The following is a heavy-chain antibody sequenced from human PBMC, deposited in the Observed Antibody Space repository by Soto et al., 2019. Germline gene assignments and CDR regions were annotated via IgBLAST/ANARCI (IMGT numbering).Heavy chain of an antibody. Sequence: ASVKVSCKASGYTFTSYGISWVRQAPGQGLEWMGWISAYNGNTNYAQKLQGRVTMTTDTSTSTAYMELRSLRSDDTAVYYCARDRQVVRGVMAYYYYYGMDVWGQGTRVTVSS. J-gene: IGHJ6*02. D-gene: IGHD3-10*01. CDR3: ARDRQVVRGVMAYYYYYGMDV. CDR1: GYTFTSYG. CDR2: ISAYNGNT. V-gene: IGHV1-18*01.